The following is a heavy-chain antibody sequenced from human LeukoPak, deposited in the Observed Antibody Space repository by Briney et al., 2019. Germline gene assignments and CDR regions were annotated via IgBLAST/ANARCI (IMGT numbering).Heavy chain of an antibody. CDR3: VRVEYISGYSRVY. J-gene: IGHJ4*02. Sequence: ASVKVSCKASGYTFTSYDINWVRQATGQGLDWMGWTNPNSGNTGYAQKIQGRGTMTRNSFLSRAYMKLSSMRTADTAGHYRVRVEYISGYSRVYWGQGTLVTVS. CDR1: GYTFTSYD. D-gene: IGHD3-22*01. V-gene: IGHV1-8*01. CDR2: TNPNSGNT.